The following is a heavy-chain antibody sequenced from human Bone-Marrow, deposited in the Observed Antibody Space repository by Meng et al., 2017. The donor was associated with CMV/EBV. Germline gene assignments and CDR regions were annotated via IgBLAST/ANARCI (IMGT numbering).Heavy chain of an antibody. D-gene: IGHD1/OR15-1a*01. CDR1: GYTFTGYY. V-gene: IGHV1-2*02. Sequence: ASVKVSCKASGYTFTGYYMHWVRQAPGQGLEWMGWINPNSGGTNYAQKFQGRVTMTRDTSISTAYMELSRLRSDDTAVYYCAKDQQSPFSYYFYGMDVWGRGTAVTVSS. CDR2: INPNSGGT. CDR3: AKDQQSPFSYYFYGMDV. J-gene: IGHJ6*02.